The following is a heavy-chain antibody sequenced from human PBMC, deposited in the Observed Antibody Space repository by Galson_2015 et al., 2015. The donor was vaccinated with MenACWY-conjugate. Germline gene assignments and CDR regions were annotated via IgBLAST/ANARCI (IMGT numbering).Heavy chain of an antibody. CDR2: ISSSSSTI. V-gene: IGHV3-48*02. J-gene: IGHJ6*02. CDR3: ARERVVVPAAINYYYGMDV. D-gene: IGHD2-2*01. CDR1: GFTFSSYS. Sequence: SLRLSCAASGFTFSSYSMNWVRQAPGKGLEWVSYISSSSSTIYYADSVKGRFTISRDNAKNSLYLQMNSLRDEDTAVYYCARERVVVPAAINYYYGMDVWGQGTTVTVSS.